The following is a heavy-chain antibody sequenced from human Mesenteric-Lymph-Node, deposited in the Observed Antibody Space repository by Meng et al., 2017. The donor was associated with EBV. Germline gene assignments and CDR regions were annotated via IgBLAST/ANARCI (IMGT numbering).Heavy chain of an antibody. CDR3: ARDKLSGWSAFDS. CDR1: GDSISNYY. D-gene: IGHD6-19*01. CDR2: INSRGST. J-gene: IGHJ4*02. Sequence: QLQLKEPGPELVKPSETLSLTCTVSGDSISNYYWGWIRQSPGKGLEWIGYINSRGSTNNNPSLKSRATISVDTSKNQFSLKLSSVTAADTAVYYCARDKLSGWSAFDSWGQGTLVTVSS. V-gene: IGHV4-59*01.